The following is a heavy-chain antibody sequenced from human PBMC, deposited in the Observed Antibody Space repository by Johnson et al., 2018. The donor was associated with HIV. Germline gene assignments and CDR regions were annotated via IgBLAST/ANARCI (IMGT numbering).Heavy chain of an antibody. J-gene: IGHJ3*02. V-gene: IGHV3-66*02. CDR1: GLTVRSNY. CDR3: ARGRDSSGEGGAFDI. CDR2: IYSGGST. Sequence: VQLVESGGGLVQPGGSLRLSCAASGLTVRSNYMSWVRQAPGKGLEWVSLIYSGGSTYYADSVKGRFTISRDNSKNTLYLQMNSLRGEDTAGYYCARGRDSSGEGGAFDIWGQGTMVTVSS. D-gene: IGHD1-26*01.